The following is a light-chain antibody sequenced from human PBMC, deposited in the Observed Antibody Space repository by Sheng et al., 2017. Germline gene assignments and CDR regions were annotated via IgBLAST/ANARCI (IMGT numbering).Light chain of an antibody. CDR3: QQSYDSPYT. V-gene: IGKV1-39*01. Sequence: DIQMTQSPSSLSASVGDRVTIDCRASQHIKTYLNWYRQNPGEAPKLLIYGASNLQTGVPSRFSASGSGTDFTLTISSLQPEDFATYFCQQSYDSPYTFGQGT. CDR2: GAS. CDR1: QHIKTY. J-gene: IGKJ2*01.